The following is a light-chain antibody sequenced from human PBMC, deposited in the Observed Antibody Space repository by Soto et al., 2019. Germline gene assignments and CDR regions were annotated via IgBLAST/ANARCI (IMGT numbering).Light chain of an antibody. V-gene: IGKV3-20*01. Sequence: EIVLQESPGTLSLSPGAGATLSGRASERLSSVYLAWYQQTPGQPPRLLIYDASNRATGIPARFSGSGSGTDFTLTISSLEPDDFAVYYRQQYGSSWTFGQGTKVDIK. J-gene: IGKJ1*01. CDR3: QQYGSSWT. CDR2: DAS. CDR1: ERLSSVY.